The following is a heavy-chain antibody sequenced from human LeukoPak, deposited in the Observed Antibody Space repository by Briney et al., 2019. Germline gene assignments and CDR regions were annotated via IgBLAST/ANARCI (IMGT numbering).Heavy chain of an antibody. D-gene: IGHD5-12*01. CDR1: GDSISSGGYW. CDR2: ISYGGNT. V-gene: IGHV4-31*11. Sequence: SQTLSPTCAVSGDSISSGGYWWSWIRQHPGKGPEWIGYISYGGNTYYNPSLKSRVAISADTPKNQFSLKLSSTTAADTAVYYCARAPVATPSEFDYWGQGTLVTVSS. CDR3: ARAPVATPSEFDY. J-gene: IGHJ4*02.